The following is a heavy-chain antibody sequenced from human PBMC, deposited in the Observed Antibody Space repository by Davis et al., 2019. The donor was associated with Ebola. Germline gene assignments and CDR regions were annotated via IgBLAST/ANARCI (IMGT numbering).Heavy chain of an antibody. V-gene: IGHV1-3*01. Sequence: ASVKVSCKASGYTFTSYAMHWVRQAPGQRLEWMGWINAGNGNTKYSQKFQGRVTITRDTSASTAYMELSSLRSEDTAVYYCARSRVSPRDTVAGTMDYWGQGTLVTVPS. CDR2: INAGNGNT. D-gene: IGHD6-19*01. J-gene: IGHJ4*02. CDR1: GYTFTSYA. CDR3: ARSRVSPRDTVAGTMDY.